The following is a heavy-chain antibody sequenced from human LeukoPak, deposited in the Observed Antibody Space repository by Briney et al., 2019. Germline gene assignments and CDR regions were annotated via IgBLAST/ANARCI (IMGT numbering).Heavy chain of an antibody. Sequence: PGGSLRLSCAASGFTVSSYAIHWVRQAPGKGLGWVVVISYDGSNKYYEDSVKGRFTISRDNSKNTLYLQMNSLRAEDTAVYYCARDARWLTPFDYWGQGTLVTVSS. CDR2: ISYDGSNK. J-gene: IGHJ4*02. D-gene: IGHD5-18*01. V-gene: IGHV3-30*04. CDR1: GFTVSSYA. CDR3: ARDARWLTPFDY.